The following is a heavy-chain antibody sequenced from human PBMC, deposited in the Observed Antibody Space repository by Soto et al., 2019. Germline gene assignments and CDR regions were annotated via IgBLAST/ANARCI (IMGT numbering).Heavy chain of an antibody. CDR1: GFNCSDYY. CDR2: ISGGGNTI. J-gene: IGHJ4*02. CDR3: VRDAGLFGLDY. D-gene: IGHD3-16*01. Sequence: QVHLVESGGGLVKPGGSLRLSCTASGFNCSDYYMSWIRQAPGKGPEWVSHISGGGNTIHYADSVKGRLTIARDNAKNSPHLQVNSLRVEHTAVYCCVRDAGLFGLDYWGQGALVTVSS. V-gene: IGHV3-11*01.